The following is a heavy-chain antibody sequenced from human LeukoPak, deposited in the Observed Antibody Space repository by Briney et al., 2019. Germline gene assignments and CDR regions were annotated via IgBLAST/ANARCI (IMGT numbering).Heavy chain of an antibody. V-gene: IGHV1-46*01. J-gene: IGHJ6*03. D-gene: IGHD3-10*01. CDR1: GYTFTTYY. CDR3: ARDGVDGSGRLRYYYMDV. CDR2: INPSDSST. Sequence: ASVKVSCKASGYTFTTYYMHWVRQAPGQGLEWMGIINPSDSSTNYAQMFQGRVTMTRDMSTSTIYMELSSPRSEDTAIYYCARDGVDGSGRLRYYYMDVWGKGTTVTVSS.